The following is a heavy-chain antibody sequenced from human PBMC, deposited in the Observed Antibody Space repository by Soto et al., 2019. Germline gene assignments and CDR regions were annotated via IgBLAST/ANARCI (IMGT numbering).Heavy chain of an antibody. CDR2: IDPSDSYT. CDR1: GYSFTSYW. CDR3: ACTSYYGSGNFDY. Sequence: GESLKISCKGSGYSFTSYWISWGRQMPGKGLEWMGRIDPSDSYTNYSPSFQGHVTISADKSISTAYLQWSSLKASDTATYYCACTSYYGSGNFDYWGQGTLVTV. D-gene: IGHD3-10*01. J-gene: IGHJ4*02. V-gene: IGHV5-10-1*01.